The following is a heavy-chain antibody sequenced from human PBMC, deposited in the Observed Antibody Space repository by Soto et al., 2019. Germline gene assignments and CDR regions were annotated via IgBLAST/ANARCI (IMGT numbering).Heavy chain of an antibody. D-gene: IGHD6-13*01. CDR1: GYTFTGYY. J-gene: IGHJ6*02. Sequence: QVQLVQSGAEVKKPGASVKVSCKASGYTFTGYYMHWVRQAPGQGLEWMGWINPNSGGTNYAQKLQGRVTMTRDTSISTAYMELSRLRSDDTAVYYCARGGERAAAGTSGYYYYYGMDVWGQGTTVTVSS. CDR3: ARGGERAAAGTSGYYYYYGMDV. CDR2: INPNSGGT. V-gene: IGHV1-2*02.